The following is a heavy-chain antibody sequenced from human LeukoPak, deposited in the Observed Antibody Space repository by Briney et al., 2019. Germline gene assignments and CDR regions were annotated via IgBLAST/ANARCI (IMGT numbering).Heavy chain of an antibody. V-gene: IGHV3-23*01. CDR3: AKDGASSGWYYGMDV. D-gene: IGHD6-19*01. J-gene: IGHJ6*02. Sequence: GGSLRLSCAASGFTFSSYEMNWVRQAPGKGLEWVSAISGSGGSTYYADSVKGRFTISRDNSKNTLYLQMNSLRAEDTAVYYCAKDGASSGWYYGMDVWGQGTTVTVSS. CDR1: GFTFSSYE. CDR2: ISGSGGST.